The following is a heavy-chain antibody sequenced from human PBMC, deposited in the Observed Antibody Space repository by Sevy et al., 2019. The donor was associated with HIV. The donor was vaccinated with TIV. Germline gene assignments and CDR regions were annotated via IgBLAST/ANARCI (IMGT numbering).Heavy chain of an antibody. J-gene: IGHJ4*02. Sequence: ASVKVSCKASGYSFSNYGISWVRQAPGQGLEWMGWISAHNANTNYAQKLQHRVTMTTDTSTSTAYMELRSLRSDDTAVYYCARAVPYYDILTGRNYFDYWGQGTLVTVSS. D-gene: IGHD3-9*01. CDR3: ARAVPYYDILTGRNYFDY. V-gene: IGHV1-18*01. CDR1: GYSFSNYG. CDR2: ISAHNANT.